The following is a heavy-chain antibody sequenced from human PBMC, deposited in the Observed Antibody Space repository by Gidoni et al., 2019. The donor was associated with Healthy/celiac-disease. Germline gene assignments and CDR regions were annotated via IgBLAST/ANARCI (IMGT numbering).Heavy chain of an antibody. CDR2: IIPIFGPA. Sequence: QVQLVQSGAEVKKPGSSVKVSCKASGGTFSSYAISWVRQAPGQGLEWMGGIIPIFGPANYAQKFQGRVTITADESTSTAYMELSSLRSEDTAVYYCARLQWDTAMVTIGWNYYYYGMDVWGQGTTVTVSS. J-gene: IGHJ6*02. CDR3: ARLQWDTAMVTIGWNYYYYGMDV. D-gene: IGHD5-18*01. CDR1: GGTFSSYA. V-gene: IGHV1-69*01.